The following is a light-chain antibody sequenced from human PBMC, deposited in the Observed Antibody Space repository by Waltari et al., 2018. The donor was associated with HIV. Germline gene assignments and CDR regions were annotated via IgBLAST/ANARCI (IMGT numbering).Light chain of an antibody. CDR3: QQSYGTPRT. V-gene: IGKV1-5*03. CDR1: QSISTS. CDR2: KAS. J-gene: IGKJ1*01. Sequence: DIQLTQSPSTLSASIGDRVTITCRASQSISTSLAWYQQKPGKAPKLLIYKASSLNSGVPSRFSGRGSGTDFTLTISSLQPEDFATYYCQQSYGTPRTFGQGTKVEIK.